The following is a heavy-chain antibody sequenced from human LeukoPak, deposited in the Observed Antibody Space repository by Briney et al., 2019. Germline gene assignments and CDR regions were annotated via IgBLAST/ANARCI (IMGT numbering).Heavy chain of an antibody. CDR1: GFTFSSYG. D-gene: IGHD1-26*01. CDR3: AKDRRVGASAIDY. CDR2: ISYDGSNK. J-gene: IGHJ4*02. V-gene: IGHV3-30*18. Sequence: PGGSLRLSCAASGFTFSSYGMHWVRQAPGKGLEWVAVISYDGSNKYYADSVKGRFTISRDNSKNTLYLQMNSLRAEDTAVYYCAKDRRVGASAIDYWGQGTLVTVSS.